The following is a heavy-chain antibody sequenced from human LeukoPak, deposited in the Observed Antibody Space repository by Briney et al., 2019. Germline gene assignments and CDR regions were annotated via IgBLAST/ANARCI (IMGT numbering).Heavy chain of an antibody. D-gene: IGHD3-9*01. CDR1: GFTFSSYG. V-gene: IGHV3-23*01. J-gene: IGHJ6*03. Sequence: GGTLRLSCAASGFTFSSYGMSWVRQAPGKGLEWVSAISGSGGSTYYADSVKGRFTISRDNSKNTLYLQMNSLRAEDTAVYYCAKRGPYDILTGSPAYYYYYMDVWGKGTTVTISS. CDR3: AKRGPYDILTGSPAYYYYYMDV. CDR2: ISGSGGST.